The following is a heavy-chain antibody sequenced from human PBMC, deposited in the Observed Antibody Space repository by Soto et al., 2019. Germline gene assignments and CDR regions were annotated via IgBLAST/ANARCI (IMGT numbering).Heavy chain of an antibody. CDR2: ISYDGSNK. V-gene: IGHV3-30*18. J-gene: IGHJ6*02. D-gene: IGHD6-13*01. Sequence: GGSLRLSCAASGFTFSSYGMHWVRQAPGKGLEWVAVISYDGSNKYYADSVKGRFTISRDNSKNTLYLQMNSLRAEDTAVYYCAKTLKGQQLVPGVYYYYGMDVWGQGTTVTVSS. CDR1: GFTFSSYG. CDR3: AKTLKGQQLVPGVYYYYGMDV.